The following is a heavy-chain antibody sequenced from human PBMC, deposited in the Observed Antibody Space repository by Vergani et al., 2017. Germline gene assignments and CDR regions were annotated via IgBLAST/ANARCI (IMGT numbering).Heavy chain of an antibody. CDR2: INHSGST. V-gene: IGHV4-34*01. Sequence: QVQLQQWGAGLLKPSETLSLTCAVYGGSFSGYYWSWIRQPPGKGLEWIGEINHSGSTNYNPSLKSRVTISVDTSKNQFSLKLSSVTAADTAVYYCARSRRGLVDIVVVPAANLRFDYWGQGTLVTVSS. J-gene: IGHJ4*02. D-gene: IGHD2-2*03. CDR1: GGSFSGYY. CDR3: ARSRRGLVDIVVVPAANLRFDY.